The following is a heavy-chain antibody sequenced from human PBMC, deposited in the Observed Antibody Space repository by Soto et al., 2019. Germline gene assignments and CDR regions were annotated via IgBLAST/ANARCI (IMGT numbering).Heavy chain of an antibody. CDR1: GYTFTGDY. Sequence: ASVKVSCKASGYTFTGDYMDWVRQAPGQGLEWMGIINPSGGSTSYAQKFQGRVTMTRDTSTSTVYMELSSLRSEDTAVYYCARVWAPEYSGMDVWGQGTTVTVSS. V-gene: IGHV1-46*01. J-gene: IGHJ6*02. CDR2: INPSGGST. D-gene: IGHD6-6*01. CDR3: ARVWAPEYSGMDV.